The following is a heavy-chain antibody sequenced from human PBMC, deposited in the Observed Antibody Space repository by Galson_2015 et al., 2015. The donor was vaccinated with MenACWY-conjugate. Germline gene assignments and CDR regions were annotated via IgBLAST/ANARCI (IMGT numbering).Heavy chain of an antibody. CDR1: GYSFTSYW. D-gene: IGHD3-22*01. Sequence: QSGAEVKKPGESLKISCKGSGYSFTSYWIGWVRQMPGKGLEWMGRIDPSDSYTNYSPSFQGHVTISADKSISTAYLQWSSLKASDTAMYYCVRDYYDSSGYYYWGQGTLVTVSS. V-gene: IGHV5-10-1*01. CDR2: IDPSDSYT. J-gene: IGHJ4*02. CDR3: VRDYYDSSGYYY.